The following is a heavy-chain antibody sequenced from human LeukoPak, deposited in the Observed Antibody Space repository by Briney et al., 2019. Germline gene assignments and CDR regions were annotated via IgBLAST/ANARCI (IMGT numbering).Heavy chain of an antibody. D-gene: IGHD6-19*01. J-gene: IGHJ5*02. Sequence: GASVKVSCTASGYTFTGHYMHWVRQAPGQGPEWMGWINPNSGGTNYAQQFQGRVTMTRDTSLSTVYMELSSLRSDDTAVYYCATQATTGWHLSWGQGTLVTVSS. CDR2: INPNSGGT. CDR1: GYTFTGHY. CDR3: ATQATTGWHLS. V-gene: IGHV1-2*02.